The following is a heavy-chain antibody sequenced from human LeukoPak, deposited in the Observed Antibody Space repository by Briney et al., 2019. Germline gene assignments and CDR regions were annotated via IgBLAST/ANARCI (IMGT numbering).Heavy chain of an antibody. D-gene: IGHD3-3*01. CDR2: INHSGST. CDR1: GESFSGYY. J-gene: IGHJ5*02. Sequence: SETLPLTCAVYGESFSGYYWSWIRQPPGKGLEWIGEINHSGSTNYNPSLKSRVTISVDTSKNQFSLKLSSVTAADTAVYYCARQRRYDFWSGYQYNWFDPWGQGTLVTVSS. V-gene: IGHV4-34*01. CDR3: ARQRRYDFWSGYQYNWFDP.